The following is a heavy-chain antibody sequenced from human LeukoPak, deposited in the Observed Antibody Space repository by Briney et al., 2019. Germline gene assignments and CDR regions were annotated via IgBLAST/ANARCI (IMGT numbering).Heavy chain of an antibody. CDR1: GFTFSSYA. Sequence: GRSLRLSCAASGFTFSSYAMHWVRQAPGKGLEWVAVISYDGSNKYYADSVKGRFTISRDNSKNTLYLQMNSLRAEDTAVYYCARVGSIAAAGTPDYWGQGTLVTVSS. J-gene: IGHJ4*02. V-gene: IGHV3-30-3*01. CDR3: ARVGSIAAAGTPDY. CDR2: ISYDGSNK. D-gene: IGHD6-13*01.